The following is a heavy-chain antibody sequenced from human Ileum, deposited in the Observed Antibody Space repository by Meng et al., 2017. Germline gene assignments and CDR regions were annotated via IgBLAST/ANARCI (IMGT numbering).Heavy chain of an antibody. CDR3: VHRLVAAQHWFDP. Sequence: QITLKESGPTLVEPTETLTLTCTFSGFSLNTVGVGVGWIRQPPGKALEWLALIYWDDEYRYGPSLRSRLTITKDTSRNQVVLRMTNVAPVDAGTYYCVHRLVAAQHWFDPWGQGTLVTVSS. V-gene: IGHV2-5*05. D-gene: IGHD6-6*01. CDR2: IYWDDEY. J-gene: IGHJ5*02. CDR1: GFSLNTVGVG.